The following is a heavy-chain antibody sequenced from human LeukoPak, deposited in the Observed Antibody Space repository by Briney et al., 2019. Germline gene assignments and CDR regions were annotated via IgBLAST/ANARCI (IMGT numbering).Heavy chain of an antibody. CDR3: ARGQIDLLRNYFDS. CDR2: IYTAGNT. Sequence: GGSLRLSCAASGFIVSHKFMAWVRQAPGKGLEWLSIIYTAGNTVSAESVKGRFIISRDNSRNTVHLQMNSLRDDDTAVYYCARGQIDLLRNYFDSWGPGTLVAVSS. J-gene: IGHJ4*02. V-gene: IGHV3-66*01. CDR1: GFIVSHKF. D-gene: IGHD3-22*01.